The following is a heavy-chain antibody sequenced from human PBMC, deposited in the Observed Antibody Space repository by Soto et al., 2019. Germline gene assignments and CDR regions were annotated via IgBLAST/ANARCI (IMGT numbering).Heavy chain of an antibody. D-gene: IGHD3-10*01. Sequence: QVQLVQSGAEVKKPGASVKVSCKASAYTFTSYDINWMRQATGQGLEWMGWMNPNSGNTGYAQKFQGRVTMTRNTSISTAYMELSSLRSEDTAVYYCAGANYGSGRRWFDPWGQGTLVIVSS. J-gene: IGHJ5*02. V-gene: IGHV1-8*01. CDR1: AYTFTSYD. CDR2: MNPNSGNT. CDR3: AGANYGSGRRWFDP.